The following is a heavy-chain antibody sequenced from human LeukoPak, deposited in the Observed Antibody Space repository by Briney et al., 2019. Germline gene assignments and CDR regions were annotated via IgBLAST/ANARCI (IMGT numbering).Heavy chain of an antibody. D-gene: IGHD4-17*01. CDR2: IKQDGREK. J-gene: IGHJ4*02. CDR3: ARDKSYGDSEDF. CDR1: GFIFSNYW. V-gene: IGHV3-7*05. Sequence: PGGSLRLSCSASGFIFSNYWMSWVRQAPGKGLEWVANIKQDGREKYYVDSVKARFTISRDNAKNSLSLQMNSLRAEDTAVYYCARDKSYGDSEDFWGQGTLVTVSS.